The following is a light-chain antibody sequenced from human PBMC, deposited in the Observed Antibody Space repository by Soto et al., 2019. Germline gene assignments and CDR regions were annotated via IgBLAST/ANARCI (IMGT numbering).Light chain of an antibody. V-gene: IGLV2-14*01. CDR1: SSDVGRYNY. CDR2: EVT. CDR3: SSYTGSFYSV. J-gene: IGLJ2*01. Sequence: QSVLTQPASVSGSPGQSITISCTGTSSDVGRYNYVSWYQQHPGKAPKLMIYEVTNRPSGVSNRFSGSKSGNTASLTISGIQAEDEADYYCSSYTGSFYSVFGGWTKLTVL.